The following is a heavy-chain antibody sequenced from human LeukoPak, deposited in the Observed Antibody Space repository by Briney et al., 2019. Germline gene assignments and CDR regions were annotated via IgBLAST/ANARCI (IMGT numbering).Heavy chain of an antibody. D-gene: IGHD6-13*01. CDR1: GFTFSSYA. CDR3: AKGSPYSSSWSQGV. CDR2: ISGSGGST. V-gene: IGHV3-23*01. Sequence: GGSLRLSCAASGFTFSSYAMSWVRQAPGKGLEWVSAISGSGGSTYYADSVKGRFTLSRDNSKNTLYLQMNSLRAEDTAVYYCAKGSPYSSSWSQGVWGQGTLVTVSS. J-gene: IGHJ4*02.